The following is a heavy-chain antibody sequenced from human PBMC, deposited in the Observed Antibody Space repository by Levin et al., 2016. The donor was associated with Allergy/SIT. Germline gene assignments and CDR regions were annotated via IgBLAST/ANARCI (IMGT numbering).Heavy chain of an antibody. D-gene: IGHD3-10*02. Sequence: ASVKVSCKASGYTFTGYYMHWVRQAPGQGLEWMGWINPNSGGTNYAQKFQGRVTMTRDTSISTAYMELSRLRSDDTAVYYCARDVQYYYGMDVWGQGTTVTVSS. CDR2: INPNSGGT. J-gene: IGHJ6*02. V-gene: IGHV1-2*02. CDR1: GYTFTGYY. CDR3: ARDVQYYYGMDV.